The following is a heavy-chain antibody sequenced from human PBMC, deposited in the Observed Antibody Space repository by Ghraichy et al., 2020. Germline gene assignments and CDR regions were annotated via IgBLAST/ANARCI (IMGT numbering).Heavy chain of an antibody. Sequence: KVSCKGSGYSFTTYWIAWVRQMPGKGLEWMGIIYPGDSDNRYSPSFQGQVTSQADKSISTVYLQWSSLQASDTAMYYCARRDSNGLSKKFDFWGQGTLVTVTS. CDR3: ARRDSNGLSKKFDF. J-gene: IGHJ4*02. V-gene: IGHV5-51*01. D-gene: IGHD5-24*01. CDR2: IYPGDSDN. CDR1: GYSFTTYW.